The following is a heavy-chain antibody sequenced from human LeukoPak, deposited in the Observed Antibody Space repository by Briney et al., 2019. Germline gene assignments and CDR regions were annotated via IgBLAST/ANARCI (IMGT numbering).Heavy chain of an antibody. V-gene: IGHV1-69*13. CDR1: GGTFSSYA. CDR3: ASLVLGSGYYRDAFDI. D-gene: IGHD3-22*01. J-gene: IGHJ3*02. Sequence: SVKVSCKASGGTFSSYAISWVRQAPGQGLEWMGGIIPIFGTANYAQKFQGRVTITADESTSTAYMELSRLRSDDTAVYYCASLVLGSGYYRDAFDIWGQGTMVTVSS. CDR2: IIPIFGTA.